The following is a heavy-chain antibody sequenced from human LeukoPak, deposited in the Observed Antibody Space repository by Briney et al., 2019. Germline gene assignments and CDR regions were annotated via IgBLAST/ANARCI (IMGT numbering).Heavy chain of an antibody. CDR3: ARGDRGDDSADH. CDR1: GFTFSDYY. V-gene: IGHV3-11*06. Sequence: GGSLRLSCAASGFTFSDYYMTWIRQAPGKGLEWVSYISGSGTYTNYADSVKGRFTISRDNTKNSLYLQRSSLRAEDTAVYYRARGDRGDDSADHWGRGTLVTVSS. D-gene: IGHD5-12*01. CDR2: ISGSGTYT. J-gene: IGHJ4*02.